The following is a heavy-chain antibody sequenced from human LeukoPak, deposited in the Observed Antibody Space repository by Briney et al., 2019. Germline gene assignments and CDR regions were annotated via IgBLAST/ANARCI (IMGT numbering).Heavy chain of an antibody. D-gene: IGHD5-12*01. V-gene: IGHV4-59*01. CDR3: TGPVAASRYYYYYYMDV. CDR1: GGSISSYY. J-gene: IGHJ6*03. CDR2: IYYSGST. Sequence: PSETLSLTCTVSGGSISSYYWSWIRQPPGKGLEWIGYIYYSGSTNYNPSLKRRVTISVDTSKNQFSLKLSSVTAADTAVYFCTGPVAASRYYYYYYMDVWGKGTTVTISS.